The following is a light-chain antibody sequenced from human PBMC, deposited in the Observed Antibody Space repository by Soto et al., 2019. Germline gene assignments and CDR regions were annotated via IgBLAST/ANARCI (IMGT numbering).Light chain of an antibody. Sequence: EIVLTQSPGTLSLSPGERATLSCRASQSVTNNYLDWFQQKPGQAPRLLIYDASIRADGIPDRFSGSGSETDFTLTISRLEPEDSAVSYCQQCSFSPRTFGQGTKVDIK. J-gene: IGKJ1*01. CDR1: QSVTNNY. CDR3: QQCSFSPRT. CDR2: DAS. V-gene: IGKV3-20*01.